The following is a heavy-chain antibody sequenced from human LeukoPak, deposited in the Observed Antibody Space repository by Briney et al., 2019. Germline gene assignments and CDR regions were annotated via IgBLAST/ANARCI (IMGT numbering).Heavy chain of an antibody. CDR1: GFTFSSYA. Sequence: GGSLRLSCAASGFTFSSYAMHWVRQAPCKGLEWVAVISHDGSNTYYADSVKGRFTISRDSSKNTLYLQMNGLRAEDTAVYYCARGDSGSYIAFDIWGQGTMVTVSS. CDR3: ARGDSGSYIAFDI. J-gene: IGHJ3*02. CDR2: ISHDGSNT. D-gene: IGHD1-26*01. V-gene: IGHV3-30-3*01.